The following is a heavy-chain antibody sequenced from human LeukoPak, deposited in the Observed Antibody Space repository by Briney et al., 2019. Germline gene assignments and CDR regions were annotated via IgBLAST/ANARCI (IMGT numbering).Heavy chain of an antibody. Sequence: SETLSLTCAVYGGSFSGYYWSWVRQPPGKGLEWIGEIYHSGSTNYNPSLKSRVTISVDKSKNQFSLKLSSVTAADTAVYYCARMYSSGWYLFDYWGQGTLVTVSS. J-gene: IGHJ4*02. V-gene: IGHV4-34*01. D-gene: IGHD6-19*01. CDR3: ARMYSSGWYLFDY. CDR1: GGSFSGYY. CDR2: IYHSGST.